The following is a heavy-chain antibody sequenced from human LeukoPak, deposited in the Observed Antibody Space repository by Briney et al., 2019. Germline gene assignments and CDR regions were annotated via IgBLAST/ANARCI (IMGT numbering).Heavy chain of an antibody. Sequence: GASVKLSCKASGYTFTSYGISWVRQAPGQGLEWMGWISAYNGNTNYAQKLQGRVTMTTDTSTSTAYMELRSLRSDDTAVYYCARDGWYDILTGNDCWGQGTLVTVSS. V-gene: IGHV1-18*01. CDR3: ARDGWYDILTGNDC. CDR1: GYTFTSYG. D-gene: IGHD3-9*01. J-gene: IGHJ4*02. CDR2: ISAYNGNT.